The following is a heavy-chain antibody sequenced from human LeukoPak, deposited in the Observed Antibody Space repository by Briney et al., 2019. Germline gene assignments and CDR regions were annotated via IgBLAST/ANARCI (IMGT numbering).Heavy chain of an antibody. V-gene: IGHV3-23*01. CDR3: AKQGGDCYRTLCPWDY. CDR1: GFTFSSYA. J-gene: IGHJ4*02. CDR2: ISGSGGST. D-gene: IGHD2-21*02. Sequence: PGGSLRLSCAASGFTFSSYAMSWVRQAPGKGLEWVSAISGSGGSTYYADSMKGRFTISRDNSKNTLYLQMNSLRAEDTAVYYCAKQGGDCYRTLCPWDYWGQGTLVTVSS.